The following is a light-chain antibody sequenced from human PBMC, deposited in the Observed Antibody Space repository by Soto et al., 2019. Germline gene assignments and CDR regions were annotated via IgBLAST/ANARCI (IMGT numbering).Light chain of an antibody. CDR1: QSISSY. V-gene: IGKV1-39*01. CDR3: QQSYSTPPYT. Sequence: DIQMTQSPSSLSASVGDRVTITCRASQSISSYLNWYQQKPGKAPKLLIYAASSLQSGVPSRFSGSGSGTDFTLTISSLQPEDFATYYCQQSYSTPPYTVGQGTQLEIK. J-gene: IGKJ2*01. CDR2: AAS.